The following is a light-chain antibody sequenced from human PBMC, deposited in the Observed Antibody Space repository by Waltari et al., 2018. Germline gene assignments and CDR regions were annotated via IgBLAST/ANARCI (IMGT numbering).Light chain of an antibody. CDR2: DAS. V-gene: IGKV1-5*01. Sequence: DIQMTQSPSTLSASVGDRVTITCRASQSISDWLAWYQQKAGKAPKLLIYDASTLESGVPSRFSGSGSGTEFTLTISSLQPDDFATYYCQQYNDWSTFGQGTKLEI. CDR3: QQYNDWST. CDR1: QSISDW. J-gene: IGKJ2*01.